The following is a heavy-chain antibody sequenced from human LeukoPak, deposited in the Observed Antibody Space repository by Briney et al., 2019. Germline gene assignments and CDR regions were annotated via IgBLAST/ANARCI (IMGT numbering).Heavy chain of an antibody. V-gene: IGHV3-48*02. CDR2: LSGRSDSI. D-gene: IGHD3-22*01. CDR1: GFTFTIYG. J-gene: IGHJ4*02. Sequence: GGSLRLSCAASGFTFTIYGMNWLRQAPGKGLEWVSYLSGRSDSIYYAESVKSRFTISRDNARNSLYLQMNSLRDEDTAVYYCARDFRYRDSSGYYSFDYWGQGTLVTVSS. CDR3: ARDFRYRDSSGYYSFDY.